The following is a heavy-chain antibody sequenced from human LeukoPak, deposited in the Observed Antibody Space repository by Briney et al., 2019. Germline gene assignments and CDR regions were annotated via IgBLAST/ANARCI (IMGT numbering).Heavy chain of an antibody. Sequence: SETLSLTCAVSGGSISTNNYYWGWIRRPPGKGLEWIGSIYHSGSTNYNPSLKSRVTISVDTSKNQFSLKLSSVTAADTAVYYCARGYEYDSSGWYRGVFDYWGQGTLVAVSS. J-gene: IGHJ4*02. D-gene: IGHD6-19*01. CDR1: GGSISTNNYY. V-gene: IGHV4-39*07. CDR3: ARGYEYDSSGWYRGVFDY. CDR2: IYHSGST.